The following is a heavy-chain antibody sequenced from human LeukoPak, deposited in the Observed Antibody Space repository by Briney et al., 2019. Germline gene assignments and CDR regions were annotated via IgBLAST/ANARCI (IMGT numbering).Heavy chain of an antibody. J-gene: IGHJ5*02. CDR3: ARAGRAYSSSWYWFDP. D-gene: IGHD6-13*01. CDR1: GFTFSNYG. Sequence: GGSLRLSCAASGFTFSNYGMHWVRQAPGKGLEWVAFIRYDGKIKYYIDSVKGRFTISRDNAKNSLYLQMNSLRAEDTAVYYCARAGRAYSSSWYWFDPWGQGTLVTVSS. CDR2: IRYDGKIK. V-gene: IGHV3-30*02.